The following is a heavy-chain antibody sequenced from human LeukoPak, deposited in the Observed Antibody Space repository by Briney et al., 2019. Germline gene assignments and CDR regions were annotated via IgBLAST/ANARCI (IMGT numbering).Heavy chain of an antibody. CDR2: INSDGSST. CDR3: GSSTVWYYYYYMDV. J-gene: IGHJ6*03. D-gene: IGHD5/OR15-5a*01. CDR1: EFTFSSNW. V-gene: IGHV3-74*03. Sequence: GGSLRLPCAAPEFTFSSNWWHWFGHGPGKGLVWVSRINSDGSSTTYADSVKGRFTISRDNAKNTVYLQMNSLRADDTAVYYCGSSTVWYYYYYMDVWGKGTTVTVSS.